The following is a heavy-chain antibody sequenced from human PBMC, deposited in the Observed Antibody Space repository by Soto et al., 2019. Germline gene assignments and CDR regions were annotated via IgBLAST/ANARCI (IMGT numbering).Heavy chain of an antibody. CDR2: IHYSGST. D-gene: IGHD1-1*01. J-gene: IGHJ4*02. Sequence: SGTLSLTCTVSGASISTYHWSWIRQTPGKGLEWIGYIHYSGSTNYNPSLKSRVTISIDTSKNQFSLKLTSVTAADTAVYYCKCDRNNRIWYNLWCQGTLLTVSS. CDR1: GASISTYH. CDR3: KCDRNNRIWYNL. V-gene: IGHV4-59*01.